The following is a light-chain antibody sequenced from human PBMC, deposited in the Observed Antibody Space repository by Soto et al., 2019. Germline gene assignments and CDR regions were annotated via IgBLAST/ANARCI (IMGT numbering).Light chain of an antibody. V-gene: IGKV3-11*01. CDR1: QSIGDY. J-gene: IGKJ3*01. CDR3: HQRSRWPCA. Sequence: EVVLTQSPATLSLSPGEGATLSCRASQSIGDYLAWYQQKPGQAPRLLIYATSNRATGIPASFSGSGSGTDFTLTISSLEPEYFAVYYCHQRSRWPCAFGPGNKVDIK. CDR2: ATS.